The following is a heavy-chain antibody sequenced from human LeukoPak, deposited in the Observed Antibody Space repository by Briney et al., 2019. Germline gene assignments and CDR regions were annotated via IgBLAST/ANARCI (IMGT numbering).Heavy chain of an antibody. D-gene: IGHD3-3*01. V-gene: IGHV3-21*01. CDR2: ISSSRSYR. Sequence: GGSLRLSCAASGFTFSSYSMNWVRQAPGEGLEWVSSISSSRSYRYYADSVKGRCTISRDNAKNSLYLQMNSLRAEDTAVYYCARDRFLLDYWGQGTLVTVSS. CDR1: GFTFSSYS. J-gene: IGHJ4*02. CDR3: ARDRFLLDY.